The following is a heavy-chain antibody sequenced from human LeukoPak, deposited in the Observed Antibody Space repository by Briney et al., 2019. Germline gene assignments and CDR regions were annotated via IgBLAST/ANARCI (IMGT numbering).Heavy chain of an antibody. CDR2: IYWNDDK. J-gene: IGHJ4*02. CDR3: AHDGEYTTSWYDFDY. D-gene: IGHD6-13*01. V-gene: IGHV2-5*01. Sequence: SGPTLVNPTQTLTLTCTFSGFSLSTSGVGVGWIRQPAGKALEWLALIYWNDDKRYSPSLKSRLTITKDTSKNQVVLTMTNMDPVDTATYYCAHDGEYTTSWYDFDYWGQGTLVTVSS. CDR1: GFSLSTSGVG.